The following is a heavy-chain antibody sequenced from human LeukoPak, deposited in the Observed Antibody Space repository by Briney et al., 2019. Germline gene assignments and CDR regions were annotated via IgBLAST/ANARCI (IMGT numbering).Heavy chain of an antibody. Sequence: GESLKISCKGSGYSFTNYWIGWVRQMPGKGLEWMGIIYPGDSATRYSPSFQGQVTISADKSIDTAYLQWSSLKASDTAIYYCARQGGQWLVQGAFDIWGQGTMVTASS. D-gene: IGHD6-19*01. V-gene: IGHV5-51*01. CDR1: GYSFTNYW. CDR3: ARQGGQWLVQGAFDI. CDR2: IYPGDSAT. J-gene: IGHJ3*02.